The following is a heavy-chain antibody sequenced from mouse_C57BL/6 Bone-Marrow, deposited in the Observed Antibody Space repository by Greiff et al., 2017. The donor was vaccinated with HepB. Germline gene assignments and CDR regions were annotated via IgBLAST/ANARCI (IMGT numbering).Heavy chain of an antibody. D-gene: IGHD2-3*01. V-gene: IGHV7-3*01. CDR1: GFTFTDYY. CDR3: ARYFGQYDGYSFAY. CDR2: IRNKANGYTT. J-gene: IGHJ3*01. Sequence: DVKLVESGGGLVQPGGSLSLSCAASGFTFTDYYMSWVRQPPGKALEWLGFIRNKANGYTTEYSASVKGRFTISRDNSQGILYLQMNALRAEDSATYYCARYFGQYDGYSFAYWGQGTLVTVSA.